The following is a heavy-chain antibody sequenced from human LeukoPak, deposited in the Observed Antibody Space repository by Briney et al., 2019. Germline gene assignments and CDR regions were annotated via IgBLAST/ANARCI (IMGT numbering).Heavy chain of an antibody. Sequence: QSGGSLRLSCAASGFTVSSTYMSWVRQAPGKGLEWVSVIYSGGSTYYADSVKGRFTISRDISKNTVHLQMNSLRAEDTAVYHCARGGPFTGPTSTPRASDYWGQGILVTVSS. CDR2: IYSGGST. CDR1: GFTVSSTY. V-gene: IGHV3-66*01. CDR3: ARGGPFTGPTSTPRASDY. D-gene: IGHD1-7*01. J-gene: IGHJ4*02.